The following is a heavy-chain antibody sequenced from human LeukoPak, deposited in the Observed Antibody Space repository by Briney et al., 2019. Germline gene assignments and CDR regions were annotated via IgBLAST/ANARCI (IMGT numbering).Heavy chain of an antibody. CDR2: ISGSGGSI. CDR3: AKAPWEYGSGSYYNLHFDY. V-gene: IGHV3-23*01. CDR1: GLTFSSYA. D-gene: IGHD3-10*01. Sequence: GGSLSSSGAAPGLTFSSYAMSWFRKAPGKGLNWVSAISGSGGSIYYADPVKGRFTISRDNSKNTLYLQMNSLRAEDTAVYYCAKAPWEYGSGSYYNLHFDYWGQGTLVTVSS. J-gene: IGHJ4*02.